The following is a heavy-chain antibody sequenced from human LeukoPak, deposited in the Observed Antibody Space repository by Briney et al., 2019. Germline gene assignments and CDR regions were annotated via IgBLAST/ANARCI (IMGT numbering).Heavy chain of an antibody. J-gene: IGHJ3*02. CDR1: GGSISSSSYY. V-gene: IGHV4-39*07. D-gene: IGHD3-9*01. CDR2: IYYSGST. CDR3: ASPRHILTGYYSSNDAFDI. Sequence: SETLSLTCTVSGGSISSSSYYWGWIRQPPGKGLEWIGSIYYSGSTYYNPSLKSRVTISVDTSKNQFSLKLSSVTAADTAVYYCASPRHILTGYYSSNDAFDIWGQGTMVTVSS.